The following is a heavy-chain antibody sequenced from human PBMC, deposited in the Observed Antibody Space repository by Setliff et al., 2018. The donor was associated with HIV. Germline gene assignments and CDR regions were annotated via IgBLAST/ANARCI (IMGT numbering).Heavy chain of an antibody. CDR1: GGSISSNY. D-gene: IGHD3-10*01. CDR3: AREGQNMDDSFDL. V-gene: IGHV4-59*01. CDR2: IYYTGSA. Sequence: SETLSLTCSVSGGSISSNYWSWIRQPPGKGLEWIGYIYYTGSASYNPSLKSRVTMSADTSKNNFSLKLTSVTAADTAVYYCAREGQNMDDSFDLWGQGTMATVS. J-gene: IGHJ3*01.